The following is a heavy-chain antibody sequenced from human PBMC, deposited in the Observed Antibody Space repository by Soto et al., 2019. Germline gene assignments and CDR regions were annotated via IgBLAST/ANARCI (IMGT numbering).Heavy chain of an antibody. J-gene: IGHJ6*02. CDR3: AKGGDEYYYYGMDV. CDR2: ISGSGGST. V-gene: IGHV3-23*01. CDR1: GFTFISYA. Sequence: GGSLRLSCAASGFTFISYAMSWVRQAPGKGLEWVSAISGSGGSTYYADSVKGRFTISRDNSKNTLYLQMNSPRAEDTAVYYCAKGGDEYYYYGMDVWGQGTTVTVSS. D-gene: IGHD2-21*02.